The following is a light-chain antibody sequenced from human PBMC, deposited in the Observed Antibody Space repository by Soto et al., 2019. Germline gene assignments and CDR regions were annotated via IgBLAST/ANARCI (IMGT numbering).Light chain of an antibody. V-gene: IGLV1-47*02. CDR3: TAWDDNLSAVV. J-gene: IGLJ2*01. CDR1: GSNIGTFY. CDR2: ANN. Sequence: VLTQSPSTSATPGQGVSISCSGAGSNIGTFYVSWYQHVPGTAPRLLIYANNQRPSGVPDRFSGSKSGTSASLAISGLRSEDEAYYYCTAWDDNLSAVVFGGGTKVTVL.